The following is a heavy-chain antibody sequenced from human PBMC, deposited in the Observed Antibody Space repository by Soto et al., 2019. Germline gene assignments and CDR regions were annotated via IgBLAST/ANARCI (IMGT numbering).Heavy chain of an antibody. Sequence: QVHLVQSGAEVKRPGASVKVSCKGSGYTFTTYGITWVRQAPGQGLEWVGWISAHNGNTNYAQKLQGRVTVTRDTSTSTAYMELRSLRSDDTAVYYCARGRYGDSWGQGALVTVSS. D-gene: IGHD1-1*01. CDR3: ARGRYGDS. CDR1: GYTFTTYG. CDR2: ISAHNGNT. V-gene: IGHV1-18*01. J-gene: IGHJ4*02.